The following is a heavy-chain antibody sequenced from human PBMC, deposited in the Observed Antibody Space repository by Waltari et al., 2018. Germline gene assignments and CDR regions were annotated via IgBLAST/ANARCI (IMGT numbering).Heavy chain of an antibody. CDR3: ARSGMATTDFDY. Sequence: QVQLQQWGAGLLKPSETLSLTCAVYGGSFSGYYWSWIRQPPGKGLEWIGEINHRGSTNYNPALKSRVTISVDTSKNQFSLKLSSVTAADTAVYYCARSGMATTDFDYWGQGTLVTVSS. CDR1: GGSFSGYY. V-gene: IGHV4-34*01. D-gene: IGHD1-26*01. J-gene: IGHJ4*02. CDR2: INHRGST.